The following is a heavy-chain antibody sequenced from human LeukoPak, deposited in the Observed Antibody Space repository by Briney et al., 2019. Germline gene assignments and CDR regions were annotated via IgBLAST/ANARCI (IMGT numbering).Heavy chain of an antibody. CDR3: AKDLNRGEGYCSGGSCHALDY. CDR2: ISWNSGSI. V-gene: IGHV3-9*01. Sequence: GGSLRLSCAASGFTFDDYAMHWVRQAPGKGLEWVSGISWNSGSIGYADSVKGRFTISRDNAKNSLYLQMNSLRAEDTAVYYCAKDLNRGEGYCSGGSCHALDYWGQGTLVTVSS. CDR1: GFTFDDYA. J-gene: IGHJ4*02. D-gene: IGHD2-15*01.